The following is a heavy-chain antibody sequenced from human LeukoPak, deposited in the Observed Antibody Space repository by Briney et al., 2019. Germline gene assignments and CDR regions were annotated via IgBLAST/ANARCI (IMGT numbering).Heavy chain of an antibody. V-gene: IGHV1-18*01. CDR3: ARSVGKQQLVPRDYYYYYMDV. D-gene: IGHD6-13*01. CDR2: ISAYNGNT. Sequence: ASVKVSCKASGYTFTSYGISWVRQAPGQGLEWMGWISAYNGNTNYAQKIQGRVTMTTDTSTSTAYMELRSLRSDDTAMYYCARSVGKQQLVPRDYYYYYMDVWGKGTTVTVSS. J-gene: IGHJ6*03. CDR1: GYTFTSYG.